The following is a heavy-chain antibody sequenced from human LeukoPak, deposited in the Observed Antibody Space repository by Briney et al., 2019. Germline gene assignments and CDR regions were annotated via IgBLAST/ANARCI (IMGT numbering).Heavy chain of an antibody. Sequence: GGSLRLSCAASGFTFSSYAMSWVRQAPGKGLEWVSAISGSGGSTYYADSVKGRFTISRDNSKNTLYLQMNSLRAEDTAVYYCAKDGYCSSTSCSYNWFDPWGRGTLVTVSS. J-gene: IGHJ5*02. CDR3: AKDGYCSSTSCSYNWFDP. V-gene: IGHV3-23*01. CDR2: ISGSGGST. CDR1: GFTFSSYA. D-gene: IGHD2-2*01.